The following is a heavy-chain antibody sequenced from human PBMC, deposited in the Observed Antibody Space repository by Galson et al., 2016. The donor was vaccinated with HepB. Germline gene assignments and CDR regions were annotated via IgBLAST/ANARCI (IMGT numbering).Heavy chain of an antibody. CDR2: MNPNSGNA. J-gene: IGHJ5*02. D-gene: IGHD3-9*01. Sequence: SVKVSCKASGYTFTNLDINWVRQATGQGLEWLGWMNPNSGNAVYAQKFQGRVAMTRDTSISTAYLELSSPRSDDTAVYYCALTGFLNWFDPWGQGTQVTGSS. CDR3: ALTGFLNWFDP. CDR1: GYTFTNLD. V-gene: IGHV1-8*01.